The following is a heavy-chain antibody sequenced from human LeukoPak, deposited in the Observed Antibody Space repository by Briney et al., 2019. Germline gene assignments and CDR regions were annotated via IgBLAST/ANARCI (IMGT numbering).Heavy chain of an antibody. Sequence: PGGSLRLSCAASGFTFSSYAMSWVRQAPGKGLEWVSAISGSGGSTYYADSVKGRFTISRDNSKNTLYLQMNSLRAEDTAVYYCARDSRWLQSVDYWGQGTLVTVSS. CDR3: ARDSRWLQSVDY. V-gene: IGHV3-23*01. CDR2: ISGSGGST. D-gene: IGHD5-24*01. CDR1: GFTFSSYA. J-gene: IGHJ4*02.